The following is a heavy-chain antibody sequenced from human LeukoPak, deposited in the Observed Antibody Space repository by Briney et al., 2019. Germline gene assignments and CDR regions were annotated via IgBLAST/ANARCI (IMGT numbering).Heavy chain of an antibody. J-gene: IGHJ4*02. Sequence: SQTLPLTCTVSGGSISSGSYYWSWTRQPAGKGLEWIGRIYTSGSTNYNPSLKSRVTISVDTSKNQFSLKLSSVTAADTAVYYCARDEIAAAGGFDYWGQGTLVTVSS. CDR2: IYTSGST. CDR3: ARDEIAAAGGFDY. CDR1: GGSISSGSYY. V-gene: IGHV4-61*02. D-gene: IGHD6-13*01.